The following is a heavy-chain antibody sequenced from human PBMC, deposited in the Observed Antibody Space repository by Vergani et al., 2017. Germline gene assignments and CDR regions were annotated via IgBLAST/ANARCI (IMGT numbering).Heavy chain of an antibody. D-gene: IGHD3-10*01. V-gene: IGHV4-39*02. J-gene: IGHJ3*01. CDR3: PRPVGPSAIADGYHV. CDR1: GDSISRSHYY. Sequence: QLQLQESGPGLVKPSETLSLSCRVSGDSISRSHYYWGFIRQPPGKGLEWIGSIASSGSPYYNPTLKIRLPFSVDTSKNPFSLRLKSVTATDTGMYYCPRPVGPSAIADGYHVWGQGTMVTVS. CDR2: IASSGSP.